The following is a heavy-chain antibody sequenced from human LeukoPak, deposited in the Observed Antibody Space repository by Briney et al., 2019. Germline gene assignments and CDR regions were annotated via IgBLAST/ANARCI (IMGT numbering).Heavy chain of an antibody. Sequence: SETLSLTCTVSGGSISGYYWSWLRQPPGKGLEWIGYIFYSGSTNYNPSLKSRVTISVDTSKNQFSLKLSSVTAADTAVYYCARAQYYYDSSGYYPPDYWGQGTLVTVSS. CDR3: ARAQYYYDSSGYYPPDY. D-gene: IGHD3-22*01. J-gene: IGHJ4*02. V-gene: IGHV4-59*08. CDR1: GGSISGYY. CDR2: IFYSGST.